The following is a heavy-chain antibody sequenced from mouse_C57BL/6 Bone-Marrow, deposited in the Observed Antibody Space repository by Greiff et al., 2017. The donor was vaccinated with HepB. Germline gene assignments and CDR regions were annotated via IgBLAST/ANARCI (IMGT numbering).Heavy chain of an antibody. CDR2: IDPEDGDT. CDR3: TTFPDVYYTYYYAMDY. J-gene: IGHJ4*01. D-gene: IGHD2-3*01. CDR1: GFNIKDYY. Sequence: EVQLQQSGAELVRPGASVKLSCTASGFNIKDYYMHWVKQRPEQGLEWIGRIDPEDGDTEYAPKFQGKATMTADTSSNTAYLQLSSLTSEDTAVYYCTTFPDVYYTYYYAMDYWGQGTSVTVSS. V-gene: IGHV14-1*01.